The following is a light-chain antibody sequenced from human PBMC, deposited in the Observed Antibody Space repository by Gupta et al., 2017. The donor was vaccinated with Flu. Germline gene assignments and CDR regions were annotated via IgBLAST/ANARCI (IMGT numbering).Light chain of an antibody. Sequence: ERVLTQSPATLSVSPGERVTLSCRASQSVSSNLAWYQQKPGQAPRLLIHGASTRATGIPARFSGRGSGTEFTLTISSLQSEDFAVYYCQQYNNWPQTFGQGTKVEIK. CDR1: QSVSSN. CDR2: GAS. J-gene: IGKJ1*01. V-gene: IGKV3-15*01. CDR3: QQYNNWPQT.